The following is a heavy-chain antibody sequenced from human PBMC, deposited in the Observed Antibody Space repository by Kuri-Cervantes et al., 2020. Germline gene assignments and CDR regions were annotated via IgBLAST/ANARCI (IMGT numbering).Heavy chain of an antibody. D-gene: IGHD5-24*01. CDR1: GYTFTGYY. Sequence: SVKVSCKASGYTFTGYYMHWVRQAPGQGLEWMGGIIPIFGTANYAQKFQGRVTITTDESTSTAYMELSSLRSEDTAVYYCARVEGGYNSNYNWFDPWGQGTLVTVSS. CDR3: ARVEGGYNSNYNWFDP. V-gene: IGHV1-69*05. J-gene: IGHJ5*02. CDR2: IIPIFGTA.